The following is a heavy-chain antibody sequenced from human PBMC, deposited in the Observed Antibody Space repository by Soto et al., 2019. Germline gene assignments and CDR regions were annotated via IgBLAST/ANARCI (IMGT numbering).Heavy chain of an antibody. Sequence: SVKVSCKASGGTFSSYAISWVRQAPGQGLEWMGGITPIFGTANYAQKFQGWVTMTRDTSISTAYMELSRLRSDDTAVYYCARDHYSTYYYYGMDVWGQGTTVTVSS. D-gene: IGHD4-4*01. CDR3: ARDHYSTYYYYGMDV. V-gene: IGHV1-69*05. CDR1: GGTFSSYA. CDR2: ITPIFGTA. J-gene: IGHJ6*02.